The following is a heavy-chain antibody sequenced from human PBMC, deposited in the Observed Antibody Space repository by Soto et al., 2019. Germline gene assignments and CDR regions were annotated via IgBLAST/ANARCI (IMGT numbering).Heavy chain of an antibody. Sequence: GASVKVSCKASGGTFSSYAISWVRQAPGQGLEWMGWINPNSGGTNYAQKFQGWVTMTRDTSTSTAYMELSRLRSDDTAVYYCATSLYDYGGYDEDEFYYYMDVWGKGTTVTVSS. V-gene: IGHV1-2*04. CDR2: INPNSGGT. D-gene: IGHD4-17*01. J-gene: IGHJ6*03. CDR3: ATSLYDYGGYDEDEFYYYMDV. CDR1: GGTFSSYA.